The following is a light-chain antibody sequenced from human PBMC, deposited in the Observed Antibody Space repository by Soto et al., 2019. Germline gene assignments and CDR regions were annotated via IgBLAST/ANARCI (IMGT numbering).Light chain of an antibody. Sequence: DILMTQSPSSLSASVGDRVTITCRASQGINNYLACYQQQPGKVPKLLIYAASTLQSGVPSRFSGSGSWTDFTLTISSLRPEDVATYYCQKYNSAPRTFGQGTKVEVK. J-gene: IGKJ1*01. CDR2: AAS. V-gene: IGKV1-27*01. CDR3: QKYNSAPRT. CDR1: QGINNY.